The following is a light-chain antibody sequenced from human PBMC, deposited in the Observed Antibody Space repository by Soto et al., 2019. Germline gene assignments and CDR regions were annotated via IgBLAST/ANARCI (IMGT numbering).Light chain of an antibody. CDR2: DAS. CDR3: QQYNNWPAIT. CDR1: QTVRNNY. J-gene: IGKJ5*01. Sequence: EFVLTQSPGTLSLSPGERATLSCRAIQTVRNNYLAWYQQKPGQAPRLLIYDASSRATGIPDRFSGGGSGTDFTLTISRLEPEDFAVYYCQQYNNWPAITFGQGTRLEIK. V-gene: IGKV3-20*01.